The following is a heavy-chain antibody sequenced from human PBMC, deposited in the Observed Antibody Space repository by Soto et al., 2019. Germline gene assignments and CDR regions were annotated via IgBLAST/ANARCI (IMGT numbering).Heavy chain of an antibody. Sequence: SETTLLNPTEAVTLTCVFSGFSLSTVGWTVGWISQPPGKDLEWVALIYWDDGKRYSPSLKSRLTITKETSRNQVALTMTNVDPEDTATYFCAHGRATRFYFQHWGEGTLVTVSS. CDR3: AHGRATRFYFQH. CDR1: GFSLSTVGWT. J-gene: IGHJ1*01. CDR2: IYWDDGK. D-gene: IGHD3-3*01. V-gene: IGHV2-5*02.